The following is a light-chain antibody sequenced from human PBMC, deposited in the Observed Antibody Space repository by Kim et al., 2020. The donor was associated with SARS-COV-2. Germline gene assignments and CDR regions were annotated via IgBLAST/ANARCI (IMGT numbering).Light chain of an antibody. J-gene: IGKJ2*01. V-gene: IGKV1-39*01. CDR2: AAS. Sequence: DIQMTQSPSSLSASVGDRVTITCRASQSISSYLNWYQQKPGKAPKLLIYAASSLQSGVPSRFSGSGSGTDFTLTISSLQPEDFATYYCQQSYSTPPYTFGQGTKL. CDR3: QQSYSTPPYT. CDR1: QSISSY.